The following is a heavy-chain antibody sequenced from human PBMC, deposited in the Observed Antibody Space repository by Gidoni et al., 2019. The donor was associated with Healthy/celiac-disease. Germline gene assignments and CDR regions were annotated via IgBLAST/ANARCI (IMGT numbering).Heavy chain of an antibody. J-gene: IGHJ4*02. D-gene: IGHD1-20*01. CDR3: ARIRITKECEPIDY. V-gene: IGHV2-70*01. Sequence: QVTLRESGPALVKPTQTLTLTCTVSGFSLSTSGMCVSWIRQPPGKALEWLALIDWDDDNYYSTSLKTRLTISKDTSKNQVALTMTNMDPVDTATYYCARIRITKECEPIDYWGQGTLVTVSS. CDR2: IDWDDDN. CDR1: GFSLSTSGMC.